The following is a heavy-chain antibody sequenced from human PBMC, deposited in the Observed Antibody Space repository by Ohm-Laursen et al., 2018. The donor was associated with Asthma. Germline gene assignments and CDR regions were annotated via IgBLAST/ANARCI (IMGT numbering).Heavy chain of an antibody. Sequence: SETLSLTCSVSGGSISTTIYYWAWMRQPPGKGLEWIGSISYTGRIYYNPSLKSRVTTSLDTSRDQFSLKLRSVTAADTAVYYCVREDFDWPPGYCDYWGQGTLVTVSS. V-gene: IGHV4-39*07. CDR3: VREDFDWPPGYCDY. J-gene: IGHJ4*02. CDR1: GGSISTTIYY. D-gene: IGHD3-9*01. CDR2: ISYTGRI.